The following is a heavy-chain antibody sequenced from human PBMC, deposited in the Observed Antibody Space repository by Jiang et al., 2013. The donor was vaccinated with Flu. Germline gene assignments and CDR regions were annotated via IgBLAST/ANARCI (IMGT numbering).Heavy chain of an antibody. J-gene: IGHJ4*02. V-gene: IGHV4-59*08. Sequence: GPGLVKPSETLSLTCTVSGGSISSYYWSWIRQPPGKGLEWIGYIYYSGSTNYNPSLKSRVTISVDTSKNQFSLKLSSVTAADTAVYYCARRAPADGDFDYWGQGTLVTVSS. CDR3: ARRAPADGDFDY. CDR2: IYYSGST. CDR1: GGSISSYY. D-gene: IGHD4-17*01.